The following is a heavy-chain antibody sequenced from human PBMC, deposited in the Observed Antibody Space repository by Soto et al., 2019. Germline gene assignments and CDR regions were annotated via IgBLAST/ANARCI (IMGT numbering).Heavy chain of an antibody. D-gene: IGHD6-13*01. V-gene: IGHV4-59*01. CDR2: VYFSGST. CDR1: GGSISSYY. J-gene: IGHJ4*02. CDR3: ARASTPVAGIFDT. Sequence: SETLSLTCTVSGGSISSYYWSWIRQPPGKGLEWIGYVYFSGSTSYNPSLKSRVTISVDTSKNQFALKLGSVTAADTAVYYCARASTPVAGIFDTWGPGTLVTVS.